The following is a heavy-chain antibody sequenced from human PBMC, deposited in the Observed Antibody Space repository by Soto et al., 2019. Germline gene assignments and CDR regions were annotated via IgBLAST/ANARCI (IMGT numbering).Heavy chain of an antibody. D-gene: IGHD2-15*01. Sequence: GESLKISCQGSGYSFSNSFSSYWIGWARQMPGKGLEWMGIIYPGGSETQYNPSFQGQITISADKSTSTAYLQWHSLKASDTAMYYCMCRLYDVVGVLELFHHWGQGTLVTVSS. CDR2: IYPGGSET. CDR3: MCRLYDVVGVLELFHH. J-gene: IGHJ1*01. V-gene: IGHV5-51*01. CDR1: GYSFSNSFSSYW.